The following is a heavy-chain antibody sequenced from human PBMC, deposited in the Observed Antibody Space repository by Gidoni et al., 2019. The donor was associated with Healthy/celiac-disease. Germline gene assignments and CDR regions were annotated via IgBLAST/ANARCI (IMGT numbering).Heavy chain of an antibody. D-gene: IGHD3-16*01. J-gene: IGHJ4*02. V-gene: IGHV3-33*01. CDR2: IWYDGSNK. CDR3: ARGLGADPFDY. Sequence: QVQLVESGGGVVQPGRSLRLSCAASGFTFSSYGMHWVRQAPGKGLEWVAVIWYDGSNKCYADSVKGRFTISRDNSKNTLYLQVNSLRAEDTAVYYCARGLGADPFDYWGQGTLVTVSS. CDR1: GFTFSSYG.